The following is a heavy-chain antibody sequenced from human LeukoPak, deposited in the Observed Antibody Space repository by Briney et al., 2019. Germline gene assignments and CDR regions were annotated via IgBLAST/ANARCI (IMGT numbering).Heavy chain of an antibody. CDR3: ARDGHYYDSSGDAFDI. Sequence: PSETLSLTCTVSGGSISSYYWSWIRQPVGEGLEWIGRIYTSGSTNYNPSLKSRVTMSVDTSKNQFSLKLSSVTAADTAVYYCARDGHYYDSSGDAFDIWGQGTMVTVSS. CDR2: IYTSGST. J-gene: IGHJ3*02. CDR1: GGSISSYY. V-gene: IGHV4-4*07. D-gene: IGHD3-22*01.